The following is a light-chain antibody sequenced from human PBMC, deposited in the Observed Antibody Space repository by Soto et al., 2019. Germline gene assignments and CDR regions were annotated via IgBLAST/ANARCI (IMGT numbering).Light chain of an antibody. CDR2: KAS. CDR3: QQSYMDPIT. CDR1: QTISSW. J-gene: IGKJ5*01. V-gene: IGKV1-5*03. Sequence: DIQMTQSPSTLSASVRDRVTITCRASQTISSWLAWFQQRPGRAPKFLIYKASSLKNGVPLRFSGSGGGTDFTLSISSVQPEDFATYFCQQSYMDPITFGQGTRLEI.